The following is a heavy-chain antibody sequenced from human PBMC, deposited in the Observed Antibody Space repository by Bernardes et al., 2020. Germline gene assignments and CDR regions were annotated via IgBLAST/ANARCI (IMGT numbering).Heavy chain of an antibody. CDR3: ARGGSSSWHFRPNWFDP. V-gene: IGHV1-8*01. Sequence: ASVKVSCMASGYTFTSYDINWVRQATGQGLEWMGWMNPNSGNTGYAQKFQGRVTMTRNTSISTAYMELSSLRSEDTAVYYCARGGSSSWHFRPNWFDPWGQGTLVTVSS. J-gene: IGHJ5*02. CDR2: MNPNSGNT. CDR1: GYTFTSYD. D-gene: IGHD6-13*01.